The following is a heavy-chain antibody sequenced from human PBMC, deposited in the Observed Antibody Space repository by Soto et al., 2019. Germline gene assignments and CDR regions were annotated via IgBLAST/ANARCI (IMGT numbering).Heavy chain of an antibody. CDR3: ARAAAVEGANYYYYYDMDF. CDR2: MNPISGNT. D-gene: IGHD1-26*01. Sequence: ASVKVSCKASGYTFTSYDINWVRQATGQGLEWMGWMNPISGNTEYEQKFQGGVTMTRNTSKSTAYMELSSLRSEDTAVYYWARAAAVEGANYYYYYDMDFWGKGTTVTVSS. V-gene: IGHV1-8*02. J-gene: IGHJ6*03. CDR1: GYTFTSYD.